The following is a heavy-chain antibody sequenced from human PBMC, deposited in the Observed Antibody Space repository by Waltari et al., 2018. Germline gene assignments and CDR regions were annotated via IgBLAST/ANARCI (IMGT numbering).Heavy chain of an antibody. Sequence: QVQLVQSGAEVKKPGASVKVSCKASGYTFTSYAMHWVRQAPGQRLEWMGWINADNGNTKYSQKFQGRVTITRDTSASTAYMELSSLRSEDTAVYYCARDQGITGTYYFDYWGQGTLVTVSS. CDR2: INADNGNT. CDR3: ARDQGITGTYYFDY. CDR1: GYTFTSYA. J-gene: IGHJ4*02. V-gene: IGHV1-3*01. D-gene: IGHD1-20*01.